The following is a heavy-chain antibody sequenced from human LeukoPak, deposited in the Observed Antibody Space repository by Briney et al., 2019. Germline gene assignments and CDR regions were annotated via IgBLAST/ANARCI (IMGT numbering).Heavy chain of an antibody. CDR1: GFTFSSYG. J-gene: IGHJ4*02. CDR3: ARGTVTMVDY. D-gene: IGHD3-10*01. Sequence: SGGSLRLSCAASGFTFSSYGMHWVRQAPGKGLEWVAGISYDGRNKEYVDSVKGRFTISRDNSKNTLFLQMNSLRAGDTAVYYCARGTVTMVDYWGQGTLVTVSS. V-gene: IGHV3-30*03. CDR2: ISYDGRNK.